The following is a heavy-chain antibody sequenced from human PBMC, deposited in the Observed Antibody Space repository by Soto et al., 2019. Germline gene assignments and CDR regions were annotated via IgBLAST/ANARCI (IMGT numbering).Heavy chain of an antibody. CDR2: IWYDGSNK. CDR1: GFTFSSYG. CDR3: ARDQRDPRYNWNDADYDAFDI. Sequence: GGSLRLSCAASGFTFSSYGMHWVRQATGKGLEWVAVIWYDGSNKYYADSVKGRFTISRDNSKNTLYLQMNSLRAEDTAVYYCARDQRDPRYNWNDADYDAFDIWGQGTMVTVSS. V-gene: IGHV3-33*01. J-gene: IGHJ3*02. D-gene: IGHD1-1*01.